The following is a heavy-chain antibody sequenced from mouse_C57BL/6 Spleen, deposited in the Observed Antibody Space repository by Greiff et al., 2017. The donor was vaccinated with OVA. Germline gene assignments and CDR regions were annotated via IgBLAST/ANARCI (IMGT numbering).Heavy chain of an antibody. V-gene: IGHV2-5*01. CDR2: IWRGGST. CDR3: AKNEDNGSSRYFDV. CDR1: GFSLTSYG. D-gene: IGHD1-1*01. J-gene: IGHJ1*03. Sequence: VQLQQSGPGLVQPSQCLSITCTVSGFSLTSYGVHWVRQSPGKGLEWLGVIWRGGSTDYNAAFLSSLCITKDNSKSQVFFKRNRLHAEDAAIYNCAKNEDNGSSRYFDVWGTGTTVTVSS.